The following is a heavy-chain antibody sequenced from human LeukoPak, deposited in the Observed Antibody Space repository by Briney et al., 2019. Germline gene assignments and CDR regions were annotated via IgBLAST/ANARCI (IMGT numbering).Heavy chain of an antibody. D-gene: IGHD3-10*01. J-gene: IGHJ3*02. CDR2: IKQDGSEK. CDR3: ASPILLYYIDAFDI. Sequence: GGSLRLSCAASGFTFSSYWMSWVRQAPGKGLEWVANIKQDGSEKYYVDSVKGRFTISRDNAKNSLYLQMNSLRAEDTAVYYCASPILLYYIDAFDIWGQGTMVTVSS. V-gene: IGHV3-7*01. CDR1: GFTFSSYW.